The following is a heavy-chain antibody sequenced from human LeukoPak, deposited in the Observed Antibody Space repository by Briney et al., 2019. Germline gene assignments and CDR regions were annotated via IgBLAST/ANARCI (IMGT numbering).Heavy chain of an antibody. CDR1: GGSFSGYY. V-gene: IGHV4-34*01. CDR2: INHSGSI. D-gene: IGHD1-7*01. J-gene: IGHJ4*02. Sequence: SETLSLTCAVYGGSFSGYYWSWIRQPPGKGLEWIGEINHSGSINYNPSLKSRVTISVDTSKNQFSLKLSSVTAADTAVYYCASVDELELRVLDYWGQGTLVTVSS. CDR3: ASVDELELRVLDY.